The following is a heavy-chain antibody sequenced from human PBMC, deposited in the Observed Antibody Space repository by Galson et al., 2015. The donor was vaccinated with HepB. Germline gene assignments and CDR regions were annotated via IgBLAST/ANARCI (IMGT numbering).Heavy chain of an antibody. Sequence: GSLRLSCAASGFTFSSYWMSWVRQAPGKGLEWVANIKQDGSEKYYVDSVKGRFTISRDNAKNSLYLQMNSLRAEDTAVYYCARDSPYYYDSSGYPNWFDPWGQGTLVTVSS. CDR2: IKQDGSEK. CDR3: ARDSPYYYDSSGYPNWFDP. J-gene: IGHJ5*02. D-gene: IGHD3-22*01. CDR1: GFTFSSYW. V-gene: IGHV3-7*03.